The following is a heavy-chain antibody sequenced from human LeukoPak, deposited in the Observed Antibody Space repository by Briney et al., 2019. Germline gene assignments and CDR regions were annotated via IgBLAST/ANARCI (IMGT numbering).Heavy chain of an antibody. CDR1: GFTFSSYG. D-gene: IGHD2-15*01. CDR3: ARETDAGSSLGY. V-gene: IGHV3-33*01. J-gene: IGHJ4*02. Sequence: GRSLRLSCTASGFTFSSYGMHWVRQAPGKGLEWVAVIWSDGSNKYYADSVKGRFTISRDNSKNTLYLQMNSLRAEDTAVYFCARETDAGSSLGYWGQGTLVTVSS. CDR2: IWSDGSNK.